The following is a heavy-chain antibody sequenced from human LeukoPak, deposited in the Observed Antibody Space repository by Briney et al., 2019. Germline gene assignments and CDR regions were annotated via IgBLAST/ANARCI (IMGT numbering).Heavy chain of an antibody. Sequence: GASVKVSCKASGYIFTTYNMHWVRQAPGQGLEWMGIINPSGGSTSYAQRFQGRLTVSRDTSTSTVYMELSILTSDDTAAYYCARDGPTAAPFDYWGQGTLVTVSS. CDR3: ARDGPTAAPFDY. J-gene: IGHJ4*02. CDR2: INPSGGST. D-gene: IGHD2-2*01. V-gene: IGHV1-46*01. CDR1: GYIFTTYN.